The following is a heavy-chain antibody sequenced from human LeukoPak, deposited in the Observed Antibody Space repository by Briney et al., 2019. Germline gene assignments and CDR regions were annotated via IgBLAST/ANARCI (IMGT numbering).Heavy chain of an antibody. D-gene: IGHD2-2*01. V-gene: IGHV1-2*02. Sequence: ASVKVSCKASGYTFTSYYMHWVRQTPGQGLEWMGWINPNSGGTNYAQKFQGRVTMTRDTSISTAYMELSRLRSDDTAVYYCARWVVVPAAYDYWGQGTLVTVSS. CDR1: GYTFTSYY. CDR3: ARWVVVPAAYDY. CDR2: INPNSGGT. J-gene: IGHJ4*02.